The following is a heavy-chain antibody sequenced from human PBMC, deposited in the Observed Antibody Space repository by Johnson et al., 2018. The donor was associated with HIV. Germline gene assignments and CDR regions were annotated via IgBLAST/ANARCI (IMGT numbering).Heavy chain of an antibody. V-gene: IGHV3-33*03. D-gene: IGHD6-13*01. Sequence: QVQLVESGGGVVQPGRSLRLSCAASGFTFSSYGMHWVRQAPGKGLEWMAGIWHDGSNKYYADSVKGRFTISRDNAKNSMYLQMTSLRAEDTALYYWAKDMGSSWYRGAFDIWGQVTMVTVSS. CDR2: IWHDGSNK. CDR1: GFTFSSYG. J-gene: IGHJ3*02. CDR3: AKDMGSSWYRGAFDI.